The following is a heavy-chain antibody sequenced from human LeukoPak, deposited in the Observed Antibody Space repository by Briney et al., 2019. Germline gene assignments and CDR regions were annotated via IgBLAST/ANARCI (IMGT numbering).Heavy chain of an antibody. J-gene: IGHJ4*02. CDR3: ASHRRSHGAEY. V-gene: IGHV4-59*01. D-gene: IGHD5-18*01. CDR1: GGSFEHYF. Sequence: PSETLSLTCTVSGGSFEHYFWSWIRQPPGKGLEFIGYVYYTGSTDYSPSLKSRLTISADTSKNQFPLKLRSVTAADTAVYYCASHRRSHGAEYWGQGTLVTVSS. CDR2: VYYTGST.